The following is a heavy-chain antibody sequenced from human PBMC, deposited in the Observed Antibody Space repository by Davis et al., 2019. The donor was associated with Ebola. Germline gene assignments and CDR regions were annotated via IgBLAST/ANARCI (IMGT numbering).Heavy chain of an antibody. CDR3: AHSRGTAKSFDY. Sequence: SCPTLVKPTQTLTLTCTFSGFSLSTSGVGVGWIRQPPGKALEWHALIYWDDDKRYSPSLKSRLTITKDTSKNQVVLTMTNMDPVDTATYYCAHSRGTAKSFDYWGQGTLVTVSS. J-gene: IGHJ4*02. CDR1: GFSLSTSGVG. CDR2: IYWDDDK. V-gene: IGHV2-5*02. D-gene: IGHD1-1*01.